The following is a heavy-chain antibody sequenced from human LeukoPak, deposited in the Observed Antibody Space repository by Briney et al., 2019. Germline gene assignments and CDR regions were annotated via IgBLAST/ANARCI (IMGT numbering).Heavy chain of an antibody. V-gene: IGHV3-23*01. CDR2: INSGGVNT. D-gene: IGHD6-13*01. Sequence: GGSLRLSCAASGFTFSTYGMTWVRQAPGKGLEWVSTINSGGVNTYYVDSVKGRFTISRDNSKNTLYLQMNSLRAEDTAVYYCASQAAAGTSGDYWGQGTLVTVSS. J-gene: IGHJ4*02. CDR1: GFTFSTYG. CDR3: ASQAAAGTSGDY.